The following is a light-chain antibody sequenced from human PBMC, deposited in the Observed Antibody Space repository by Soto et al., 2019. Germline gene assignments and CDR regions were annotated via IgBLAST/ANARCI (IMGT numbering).Light chain of an antibody. CDR1: QSISNS. J-gene: IGKJ1*01. V-gene: IGKV1-5*01. Sequence: DIQMSQSPSTLSASVGDRVTITCRASQSISNSLAWYQQKPGKAPKLLLSDASTLEIGVPSRFSGSGSGTEFTLTISSLQPDDFATYYCQHYSSYSRTFGQGTNVAIK. CDR2: DAS. CDR3: QHYSSYSRT.